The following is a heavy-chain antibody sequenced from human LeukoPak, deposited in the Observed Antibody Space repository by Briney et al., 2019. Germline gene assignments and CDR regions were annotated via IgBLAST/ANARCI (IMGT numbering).Heavy chain of an antibody. D-gene: IGHD6-19*01. CDR1: GASISSWY. CDR3: ARETMLAGFASGLGFNY. V-gene: IGHV4-59*12. J-gene: IGHJ4*02. CDR2: IHGSGNT. Sequence: SETLSLTCTVAGASISSWYWSWIRQPPGKGLERIGNIHGSGNTNYNPSLKSRVSMSLDTSKNQVSLNLTSVTAADTATYFCARETMLAGFASGLGFNYWGQGILVIVSS.